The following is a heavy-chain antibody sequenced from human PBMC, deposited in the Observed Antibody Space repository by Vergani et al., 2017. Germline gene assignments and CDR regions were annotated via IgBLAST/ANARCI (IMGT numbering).Heavy chain of an antibody. D-gene: IGHD1-26*01. CDR3: ARNSYPPVYMDV. J-gene: IGHJ6*03. V-gene: IGHV4-61*01. CDR1: GYSISSGYY. Sequence: QVQLQESGPGLVKPSETLSLTCAVSGYSISSGYYWSWIRQPPGKGLEWIGYIYYSGSTNYNPSLKSRVTISVDTSKNQFSLKLSSVTAADTAVYYCARNSYPPVYMDVWGKGTTVTVSS. CDR2: IYYSGST.